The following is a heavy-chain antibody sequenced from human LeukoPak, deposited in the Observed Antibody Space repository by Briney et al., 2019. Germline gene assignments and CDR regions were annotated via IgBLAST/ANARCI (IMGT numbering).Heavy chain of an antibody. Sequence: RWLRQPPGKGLEWIANIYYSGYTNYNPSLKSRVTISVDTSMNQFSLLLNPVTAADTAIYHFVRRKSGTRNGCVLWGRGPLVTVSS. CDR2: IYYSGYT. D-gene: IGHD1-26*01. CDR3: VRRKSGTRNGCVL. V-gene: IGHV4-39*01. J-gene: IGHJ4*02.